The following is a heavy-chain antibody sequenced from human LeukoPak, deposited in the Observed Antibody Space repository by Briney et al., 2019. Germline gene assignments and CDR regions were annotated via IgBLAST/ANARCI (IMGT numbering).Heavy chain of an antibody. Sequence: PGGSLRLSCAASGFTFSSYAMSWVRQAPGKGLEWVSAISGSGGSTYYADSVKGRFTISRDNSKNTLYLQMNSLRAEDTAVYYCAKHLWRDLLWSGEGYCFGYWGQGTLVTVSS. CDR1: GFTFSSYA. V-gene: IGHV3-23*01. CDR2: ISGSGGST. CDR3: AKHLWRDLLWSGEGYCFGY. D-gene: IGHD3-10*01. J-gene: IGHJ4*02.